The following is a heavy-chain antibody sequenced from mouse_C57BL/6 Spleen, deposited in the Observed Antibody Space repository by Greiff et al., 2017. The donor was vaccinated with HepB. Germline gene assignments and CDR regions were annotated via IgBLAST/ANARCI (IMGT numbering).Heavy chain of an antibody. Sequence: VQLKESGPELVKPGASVKISCKASGYSFTDYNMNWVKQSNGKSLEWIGVINPNYGTTSYNQKFKGKATLTVDQSSSTAYMQLNSLTSEDSAVYYCARGDYSNSLFGWWGQGTLVTVSA. J-gene: IGHJ3*02. CDR2: INPNYGTT. CDR1: GYSFTDYN. CDR3: ARGDYSNSLFGW. D-gene: IGHD2-5*01. V-gene: IGHV1-39*01.